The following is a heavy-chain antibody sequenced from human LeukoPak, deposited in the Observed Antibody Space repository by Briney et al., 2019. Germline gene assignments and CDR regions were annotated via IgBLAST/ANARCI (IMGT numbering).Heavy chain of an antibody. CDR3: ARAQYSSSSSFDY. D-gene: IGHD6-13*01. CDR1: GYSISSGYY. J-gene: IGHJ4*02. V-gene: IGHV4-38-2*02. CDR2: IYYSGNT. Sequence: PSETLSLTCSVSGYSISSGYYWAWIRQSPGKGLEWIGSIYYSGNTFHNPSLKSRVTISVDTSKNQFSLKLSSVTAADTAVYYCARAQYSSSSSFDYWGQGTLVTVSS.